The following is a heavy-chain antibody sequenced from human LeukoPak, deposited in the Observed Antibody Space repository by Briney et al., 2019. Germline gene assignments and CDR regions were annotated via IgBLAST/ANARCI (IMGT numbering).Heavy chain of an antibody. J-gene: IGHJ5*02. Sequence: ASVKVSCKASGGTFSSYAISWVRQAPGQGLEWMGWINAGNGNTKYSQKFHGRVTITRDTSASTAYIELSSLRSEDTAVYYCARYYDSSGYRVLWNWFDPWGQGTLVTVSS. CDR2: INAGNGNT. V-gene: IGHV1-3*01. CDR1: GGTFSSYA. CDR3: ARYYDSSGYRVLWNWFDP. D-gene: IGHD3-22*01.